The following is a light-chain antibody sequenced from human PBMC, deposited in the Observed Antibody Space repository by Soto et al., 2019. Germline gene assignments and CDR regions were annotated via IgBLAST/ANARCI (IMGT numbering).Light chain of an antibody. CDR2: DVS. V-gene: IGLV2-11*01. J-gene: IGLJ1*01. CDR3: CSYAGTPHV. Sequence: QSALTQPPSVSGSPGRSVTISCTGTSSDIGGYNYVSWYQQLPGKAPKLMIYDVSKRPSGVPDRFSGSNSGNTTALTISGLQAEDEADYYCCSYAGTPHVFGTGTTVTVL. CDR1: SSDIGGYNY.